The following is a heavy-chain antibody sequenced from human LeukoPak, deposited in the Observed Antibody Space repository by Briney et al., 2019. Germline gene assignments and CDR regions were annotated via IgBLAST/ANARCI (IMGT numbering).Heavy chain of an antibody. CDR3: AREISRYYYYYMDV. J-gene: IGHJ6*03. CDR2: INHSGST. D-gene: IGHD6-13*01. V-gene: IGHV4-34*01. Sequence: SETLSLTCAVYGGSFSGYYWSWIHQPPGKGLEWIGEINHSGSTNYNPSLKSRVTISVDTSKNQFSLKLSSVTAADTAVYYCAREISRYYYYYMDVWGKGTTVTVSS. CDR1: GGSFSGYY.